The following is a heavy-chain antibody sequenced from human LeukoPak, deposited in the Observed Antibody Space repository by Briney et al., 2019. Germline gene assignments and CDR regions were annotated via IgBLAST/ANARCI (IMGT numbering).Heavy chain of an antibody. CDR3: ARDEGYSYGYSDY. D-gene: IGHD5-18*01. Sequence: PGGSLRLSCAASGFTFSSYSMNWVRQAPGKGLEWVSSISSSSSYIYYADSVKGRFTISRDNAKNSLYLQMNSPRAEDTAVYYCARDEGYSYGYSDYWGQGTLVTVSS. V-gene: IGHV3-21*04. CDR1: GFTFSSYS. CDR2: ISSSSSYI. J-gene: IGHJ4*02.